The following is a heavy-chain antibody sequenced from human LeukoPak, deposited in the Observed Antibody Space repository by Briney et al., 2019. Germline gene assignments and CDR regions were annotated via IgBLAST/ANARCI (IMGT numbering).Heavy chain of an antibody. V-gene: IGHV1-24*01. Sequence: GASVKVSCKVSGYTLTELSMHWVRQAPGKGLEWMGGFDPEDGETIYAQKFPGRVTMTEDTSTDTAYMELSSLRSEDTAVYYCATLYCSSTSCYKGFDYWGQGTLVTVSS. CDR2: FDPEDGET. J-gene: IGHJ4*02. D-gene: IGHD2-2*02. CDR1: GYTLTELS. CDR3: ATLYCSSTSCYKGFDY.